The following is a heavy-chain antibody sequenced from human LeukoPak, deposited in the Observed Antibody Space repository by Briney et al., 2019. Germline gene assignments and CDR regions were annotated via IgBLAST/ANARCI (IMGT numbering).Heavy chain of an antibody. V-gene: IGHV4-31*03. CDR3: ASSSTGEGYYYYGMDV. D-gene: IGHD2-2*01. CDR1: GVSISSGGYY. J-gene: IGHJ6*02. Sequence: PSETLSLTCTVSGVSISSGGYYWSWIRQHPGKGLEWIGYIYYSGSTYYNPSLKSRVTISVDTSKNQFSLQLSSVTAADTAVYYCASSSTGEGYYYYGMDVWGQGTTVTVSS. CDR2: IYYSGST.